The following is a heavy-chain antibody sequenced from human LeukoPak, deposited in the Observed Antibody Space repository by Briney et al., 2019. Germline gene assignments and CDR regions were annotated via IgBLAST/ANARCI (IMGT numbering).Heavy chain of an antibody. Sequence: GGSLRLSCAAAGVGFSGNAMAWVRQAPGKGLEWVSGFGGGSDIYYADSVKGRFTISRDDSKNTLYLQMNNLRAEDTALYYCAKDIFRWAFDYWGQGALVTVSP. V-gene: IGHV3-23*01. D-gene: IGHD2-21*01. CDR1: GVGFSGNA. CDR2: FGGGSDI. J-gene: IGHJ4*02. CDR3: AKDIFRWAFDY.